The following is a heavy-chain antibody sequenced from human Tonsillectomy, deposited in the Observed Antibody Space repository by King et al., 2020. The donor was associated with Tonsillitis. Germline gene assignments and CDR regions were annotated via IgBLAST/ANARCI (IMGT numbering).Heavy chain of an antibody. CDR3: ARRVGFYSGSGNYLYFEY. CDR2: IYPGDSDT. CDR1: GYSFTNYW. J-gene: IGHJ4*02. Sequence: VQLVESGAEVKKPGESLKISCKGSGYSFTNYWIGWVRQMPGKGLEWMGVIYPGDSDTRYSPSFQGQVTISADKSISTAYLQWGSLKSSDTAMYYCARRVGFYSGSGNYLYFEYWGQGTLVTVSS. V-gene: IGHV5-51*01. D-gene: IGHD3-10*01.